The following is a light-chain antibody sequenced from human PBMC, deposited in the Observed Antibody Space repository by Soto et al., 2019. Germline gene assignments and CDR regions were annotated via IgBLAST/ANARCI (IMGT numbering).Light chain of an antibody. V-gene: IGKV3-11*01. CDR3: QQRSIWPLT. CDR2: EAS. Sequence: EIVLTQSPATLSLSPGERATLSCRASQSVNNFLAWYQQRPGQAPRLLMYEASNRATGVPARFSGSGSGTDFTLTISSLEPEDFAVYHCQQRSIWPLTFGGGTRVE. CDR1: QSVNNF. J-gene: IGKJ4*01.